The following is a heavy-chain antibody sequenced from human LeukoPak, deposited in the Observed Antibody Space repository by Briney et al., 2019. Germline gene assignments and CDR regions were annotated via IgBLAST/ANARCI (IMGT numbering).Heavy chain of an antibody. CDR2: THITGST. D-gene: IGHD2-21*02. J-gene: IGHJ3*02. CDR3: ARVGLLAFDI. V-gene: IGHV4-4*07. CDR1: GGSIGTYY. Sequence: SETLSLTCTVSGGSIGTYYWSWIRQPAGKGLEWIGRTHITGSTNYNPSLKSRVAMSLDTSKNQFFLKLNSLTAADTAVYYCARVGLLAFDIWGQGTMVTVSS.